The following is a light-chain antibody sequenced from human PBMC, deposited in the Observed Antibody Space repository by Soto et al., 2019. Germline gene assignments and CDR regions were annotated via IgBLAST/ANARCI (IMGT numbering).Light chain of an antibody. CDR3: QQYNNLPPWT. J-gene: IGKJ1*01. V-gene: IGKV3-15*01. CDR1: QNIRNN. CDR2: GAS. Sequence: EVVMTQSPASLSVSPGERVTLSCRASQNIRNNLAWYQQKPVQSPRLLISGASTREAGVPGRFSGSWSGTEFTHISSRLQSDDFSVYYCQQYNNLPPWTFGQGTPV.